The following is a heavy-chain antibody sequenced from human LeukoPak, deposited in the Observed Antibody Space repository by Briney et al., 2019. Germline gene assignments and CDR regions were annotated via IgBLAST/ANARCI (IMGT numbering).Heavy chain of an antibody. CDR3: AREDSGYSSSWPYYYYYGMDV. CDR2: IIPILGIA. D-gene: IGHD6-13*01. J-gene: IGHJ6*02. Sequence: SVKVSCKASGGTFSSYAISWVRQAPGQGLEWMGRIIPILGIANYAQKFQGRATITADKSTSTAYMELSSLRSEDTAVYYCAREDSGYSSSWPYYYYYGMDVWGQGTTVTVSS. V-gene: IGHV1-69*04. CDR1: GGTFSSYA.